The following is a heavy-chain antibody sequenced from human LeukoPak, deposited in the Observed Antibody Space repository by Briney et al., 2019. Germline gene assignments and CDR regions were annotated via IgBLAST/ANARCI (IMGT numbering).Heavy chain of an antibody. Sequence: PGGSLRLSCAASGFTFSSYAMHWVRQAPGKGLEYVSAISSNGGSTYYANSVKGRFTISRDNSKNTLYLQMNSLRAEDTAVYYCAKAAQMITFGGVIVHRYYFDYWGQGTLVTVSS. V-gene: IGHV3-64*01. J-gene: IGHJ4*02. CDR2: ISSNGGST. CDR3: AKAAQMITFGGVIVHRYYFDY. D-gene: IGHD3-16*02. CDR1: GFTFSSYA.